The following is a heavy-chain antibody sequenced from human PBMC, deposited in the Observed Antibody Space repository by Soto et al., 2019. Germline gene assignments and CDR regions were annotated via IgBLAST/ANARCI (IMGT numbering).Heavy chain of an antibody. CDR1: GFTFSSYA. Sequence: PGGSLRLSCSASGFTFSSYAMHWVRQAPGKGLEYVSAISSNGGSTYYADSVKGRFTISRDNSKNTLYLQMSSLRAEDTAVYYCVKEANDGYFHYYCGMDVWGQGTTVTVSS. J-gene: IGHJ6*02. D-gene: IGHD3-22*01. V-gene: IGHV3-64D*06. CDR2: ISSNGGST. CDR3: VKEANDGYFHYYCGMDV.